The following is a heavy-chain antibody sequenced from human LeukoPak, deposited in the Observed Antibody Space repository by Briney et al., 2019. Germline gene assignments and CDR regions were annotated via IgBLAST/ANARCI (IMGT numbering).Heavy chain of an antibody. Sequence: GGSLRLSCAASGFTLSSYWMHWVRQAPGKGLVWVAHINNDGVSTNCADSVKGRFTISRDNAKNMLYLQMNSLRADDTAVYYCARVRGESPRWFDPWGQGTLVTVSS. J-gene: IGHJ5*02. V-gene: IGHV3-74*01. D-gene: IGHD3-10*01. CDR2: INNDGVST. CDR3: ARVRGESPRWFDP. CDR1: GFTLSSYW.